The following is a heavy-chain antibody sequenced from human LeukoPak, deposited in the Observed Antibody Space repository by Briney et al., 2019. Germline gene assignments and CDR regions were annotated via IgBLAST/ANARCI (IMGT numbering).Heavy chain of an antibody. D-gene: IGHD3-22*01. Sequence: SETLSLTCAVYGGSFSGYYWSWIRQPPGKGLEWIGEINHSGSTNYNPSLKSRVTISVDTSKNQFSLKLSSVTAADTAVYYCARGHGYYDSSGYPYYYYYHMDVWGKGTTVTVSS. CDR3: ARGHGYYDSSGYPYYYYYHMDV. CDR2: INHSGST. CDR1: GGSFSGYY. J-gene: IGHJ6*03. V-gene: IGHV4-34*01.